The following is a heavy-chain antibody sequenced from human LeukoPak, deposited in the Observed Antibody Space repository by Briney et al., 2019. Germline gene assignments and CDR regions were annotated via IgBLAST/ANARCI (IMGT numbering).Heavy chain of an antibody. CDR3: ARDGYGGYDFWSGLRPYYFDY. J-gene: IGHJ4*02. V-gene: IGHV3-30-3*01. Sequence: PGGSLRLSCAASGFTFSSYAMSWVRQAPGKGLEWVAVISYDGSNKYYADPVKGRFTISRDNSKNTLYLQMNSLRAEDTAVYYCARDGYGGYDFWSGLRPYYFDYWGQGTLVTVSS. CDR2: ISYDGSNK. CDR1: GFTFSSYA. D-gene: IGHD3-3*01.